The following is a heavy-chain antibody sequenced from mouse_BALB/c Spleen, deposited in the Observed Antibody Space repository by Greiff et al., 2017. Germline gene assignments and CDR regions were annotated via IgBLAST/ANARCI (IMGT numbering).Heavy chain of an antibody. CDR2: IYPSDSYT. Sequence: QVQLQQPGAELVRPGASVKLSCKASGYTFTSYWINWVKQRPGQGLEWIGNIYPSDSYTNYNQKFKDKATLTVDKSSSTAYMQLSSPTSDDSAVYYCTRDGSSYSFAYWGQGTLVTVSA. CDR3: TRDGSSYSFAY. V-gene: IGHV1-69*02. CDR1: GYTFTSYW. J-gene: IGHJ3*01. D-gene: IGHD1-1*01.